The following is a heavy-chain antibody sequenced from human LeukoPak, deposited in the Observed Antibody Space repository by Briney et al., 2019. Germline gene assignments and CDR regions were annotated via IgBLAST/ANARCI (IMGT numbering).Heavy chain of an antibody. V-gene: IGHV3-7*01. J-gene: IGHJ6*03. CDR3: ARYPGGYCSGGSCYSGYYYYYMDV. Sequence: PGGSLRLSCAASAFTFSNYWMIWVRQAPGKGLEWVANIKQDGSEKYYVDSVKGRFTISRDNAKNSLYLQMNSLRAEDTAVYYCARYPGGYCSGGSCYSGYYYYYMDVWGRGTTVTISS. CDR1: AFTFSNYW. CDR2: IKQDGSEK. D-gene: IGHD2-15*01.